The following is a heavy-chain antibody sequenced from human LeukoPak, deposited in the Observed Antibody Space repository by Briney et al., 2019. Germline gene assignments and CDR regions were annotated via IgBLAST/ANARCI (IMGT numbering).Heavy chain of an antibody. J-gene: IGHJ6*02. V-gene: IGHV4-4*07. CDR2: IYPSGST. CDR3: ARTSSNSWSYGMDV. CDR1: AGSISSYY. Sequence: SETLSLTCTVSAGSISSYYWSWIRQPAGKGLEWIGRIYPSGSTNYNPSLKSRVTMSVDTSKNQFSLKLSSVTAADTAVYYCARTSSNSWSYGMDVWSQGTTVTVSS. D-gene: IGHD6-13*01.